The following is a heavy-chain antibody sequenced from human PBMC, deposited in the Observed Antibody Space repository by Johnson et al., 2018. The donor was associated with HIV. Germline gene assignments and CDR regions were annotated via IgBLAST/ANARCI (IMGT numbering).Heavy chain of an antibody. Sequence: ASGFTFRNYDMHWVRQATVKSLEWVSAIGSAGDTYYSGSVKGRFTISRESAKNSLYLQVNSLRPEDTAVYYCARDGRDLVTRGAFDIWGQGTVVTVSS. V-gene: IGHV3-13*01. CDR3: ARDGRDLVTRGAFDI. D-gene: IGHD5-18*01. CDR1: GFTFRNYD. CDR2: IGSAGDT. J-gene: IGHJ3*02.